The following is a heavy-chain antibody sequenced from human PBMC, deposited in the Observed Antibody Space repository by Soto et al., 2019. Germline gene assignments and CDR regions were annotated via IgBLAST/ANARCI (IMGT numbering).Heavy chain of an antibody. J-gene: IGHJ4*02. CDR2: ISAYNGNT. V-gene: IGHV1-18*01. CDR3: ARDQFGWVARYQLPSDY. D-gene: IGHD2-2*01. CDR1: GYTFTSYG. Sequence: ASVKVSCKASGYTFTSYGISWVRQAPGQGLEWMGWISAYNGNTNYAQKLQGRVTMTTAKSTSTAYTALRSLRSDDTAVYYCARDQFGWVARYQLPSDYWGQGTLVTVSS.